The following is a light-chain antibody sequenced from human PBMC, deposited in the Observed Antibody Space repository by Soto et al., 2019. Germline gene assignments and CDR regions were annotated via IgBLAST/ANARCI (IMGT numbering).Light chain of an antibody. CDR3: QQYGSSPWT. CDR1: QSVSSSF. V-gene: IGKV3-20*01. CDR2: GAS. J-gene: IGKJ1*01. Sequence: EIVLTQSPGTLSLSPGERATLSCRASQSVSSSFLAWYQQKPGQAPRVLIYGASSRATGIADRFSGSGSGTDFTLTISGLEPEDFAVYYCQQYGSSPWTFGQGTKVEIK.